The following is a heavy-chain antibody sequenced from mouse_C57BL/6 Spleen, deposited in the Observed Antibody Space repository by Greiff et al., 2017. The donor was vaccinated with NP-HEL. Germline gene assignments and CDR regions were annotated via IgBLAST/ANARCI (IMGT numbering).Heavy chain of an antibody. V-gene: IGHV1-19*01. Sequence: EVQLQQSGPVLVKPGASVKMSCKASGYTFTDYYMNWVKQSHGKSLEWIGVINPYNGGTSYNQKFKGKATLTVDKSSNTAYMELNSLTSEDSAVYYCARSSVGPEYYYAMDYWGQGTSVTVSS. CDR3: ARSSVGPEYYYAMDY. CDR2: INPYNGGT. J-gene: IGHJ4*01. D-gene: IGHD4-1*01. CDR1: GYTFTDYY.